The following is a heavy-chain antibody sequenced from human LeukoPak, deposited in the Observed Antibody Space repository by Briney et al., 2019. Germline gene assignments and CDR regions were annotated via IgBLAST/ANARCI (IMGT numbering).Heavy chain of an antibody. CDR3: ARSSRRVADTQGARLPYYYYYYGMDV. CDR2: INSDGSST. CDR1: GFTFSSYA. D-gene: IGHD6-19*01. Sequence: GGSLRLSCAASGFTFSSYAMSWVRQAPGKGLVWVSRINSDGSSTSYADSVKGRFTISRDNAKNTLYLQMNSLRAEDTAVYYCARSSRRVADTQGARLPYYYYYYGMDVWGQGTTVTVSS. V-gene: IGHV3-74*01. J-gene: IGHJ6*02.